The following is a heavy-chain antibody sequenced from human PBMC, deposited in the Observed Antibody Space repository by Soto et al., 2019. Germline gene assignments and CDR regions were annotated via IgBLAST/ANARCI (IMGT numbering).Heavy chain of an antibody. CDR1: GGSFSGYY. CDR3: ARGRMIVVQLYNWFDP. Sequence: QVQLQQWGAGLLKPSETLSLTCAVYGGSFSGYYWSWIRQPPGKGLEWIGEINHSGSTNYNPSLKSRVTISVDTSKHQFSLKLSSVTAADTAVYYCARGRMIVVQLYNWFDPWGQGTLVTVSS. D-gene: IGHD3-22*01. V-gene: IGHV4-34*01. CDR2: INHSGST. J-gene: IGHJ5*02.